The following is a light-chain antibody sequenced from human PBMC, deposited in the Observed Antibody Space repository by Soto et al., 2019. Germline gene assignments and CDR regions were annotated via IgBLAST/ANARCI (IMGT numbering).Light chain of an antibody. CDR3: QQYGSSPRFT. J-gene: IGKJ3*01. V-gene: IGKV3-20*01. CDR2: DAS. CDR1: QSVSSSY. Sequence: EIVLTQSPGTLSLSPGERATLSCRASQSVSSSYLAWYQQKPGQAPRLLIYDASSRATGIPDRFSGSGSGTDLTLTISRRAPEDFAVDYCQQYGSSPRFTVGPGTKVDIK.